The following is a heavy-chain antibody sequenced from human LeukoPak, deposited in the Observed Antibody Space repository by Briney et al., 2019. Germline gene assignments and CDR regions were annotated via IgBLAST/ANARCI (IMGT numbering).Heavy chain of an antibody. V-gene: IGHV4-59*08. CDR1: GGSISSYY. CDR3: ARHPYYYDSSGTGAFDI. Sequence: KPSETLSLTCTVSGGSISSYYWSWIRQPPGKGLGWIGYIYYSGSTNYNPSLKSRVTISVDTSKNQFSLKLSSVTAADTAVYYCARHPYYYDSSGTGAFDIWGQGTMVTVSS. J-gene: IGHJ3*02. D-gene: IGHD3-22*01. CDR2: IYYSGST.